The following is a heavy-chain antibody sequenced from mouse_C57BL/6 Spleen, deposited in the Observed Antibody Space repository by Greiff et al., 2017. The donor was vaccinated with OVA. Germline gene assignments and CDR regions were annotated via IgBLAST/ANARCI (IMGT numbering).Heavy chain of an antibody. J-gene: IGHJ2*01. CDR1: GFTFSSYA. D-gene: IGHD2-4*01. CDR3: ARGDYDGDY. CDR2: ISDGGSYT. V-gene: IGHV5-4*03. Sequence: EVNVVESGGGLVKPGGSLKLSCAASGFTFSSYAMSWVRQTPEKRLEWVATISDGGSYTYYPDNVKGRFTISRDNAKNNLYLQMSHLKSEDTAMYYCARGDYDGDYWGQGTTLTVSS.